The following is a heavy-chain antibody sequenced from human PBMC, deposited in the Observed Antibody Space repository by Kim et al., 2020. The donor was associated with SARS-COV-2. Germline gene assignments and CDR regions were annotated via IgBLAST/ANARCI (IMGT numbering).Heavy chain of an antibody. D-gene: IGHD4-17*01. CDR3: ARGAYGDVSFDY. CDR2: ISARDGHT. Sequence: ASVKVSCKACGYMFTSYGFSWVRQALGQGLEWLGWISARDGHTKYGQKVQGRVIMTTDTSTNTAYMELWSLRSDDTAMYYCARGAYGDVSFDYWGQGTLV. CDR1: GYMFTSYG. V-gene: IGHV1-18*04. J-gene: IGHJ4*02.